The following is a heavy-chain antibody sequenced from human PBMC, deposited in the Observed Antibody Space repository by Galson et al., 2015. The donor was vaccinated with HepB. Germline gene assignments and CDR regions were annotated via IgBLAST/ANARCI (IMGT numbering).Heavy chain of an antibody. CDR3: ARGALVAVVNANLNNWFDP. CDR1: GYTFSSYS. V-gene: IGHV1-18*01. J-gene: IGHJ5*02. D-gene: IGHD2-8*02. CDR2: ISAYDSST. Sequence: SVKVSCKASGYTFSSYSIAWVRQAPDQGLEWMGWISAYDSSTNYAQKFQGRVTMATETSTTTAYLELRSLRSDDTAVYYCARGALVAVVNANLNNWFDPWGQGTLVTVSS.